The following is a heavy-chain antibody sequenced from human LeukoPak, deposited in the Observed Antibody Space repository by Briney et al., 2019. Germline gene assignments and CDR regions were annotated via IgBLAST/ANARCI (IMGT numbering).Heavy chain of an antibody. V-gene: IGHV3-21*04. CDR2: ISSRGGYT. CDR3: ARERGRGQVSPYFDY. CDR1: GQRANLHT. Sequence: GGSLRLSCATSGQRANLHTLNWVRQAPGKGLEWVSSISSRGGYTYYADSLKGRVTVSRDNAKNALYLQMNSLRADDTAVYYCARERGRGQVSPYFDYWGQGTLVTVSS. D-gene: IGHD6-6*01. J-gene: IGHJ4*02.